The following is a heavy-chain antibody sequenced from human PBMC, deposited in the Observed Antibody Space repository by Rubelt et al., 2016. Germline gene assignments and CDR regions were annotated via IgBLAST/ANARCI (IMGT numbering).Heavy chain of an antibody. J-gene: IGHJ4*02. V-gene: IGHV1-46*01. CDR3: ATGGYDSSGYYRSDFDY. Sequence: MHWVRQAPGQGLEWMGIINPSGGSTSYAQKFQGRVTMTRDTSTSTVYMELSSLRSEDTAVYYCATGGYDSSGYYRSDFDYWGQGTLVTVSS. D-gene: IGHD3-22*01. CDR2: INPSGGST.